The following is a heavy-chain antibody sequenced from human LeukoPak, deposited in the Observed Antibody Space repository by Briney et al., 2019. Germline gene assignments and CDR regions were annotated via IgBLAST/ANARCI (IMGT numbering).Heavy chain of an antibody. J-gene: IGHJ4*02. V-gene: IGHV3-21*01. CDR3: ARDLTVAQEYYFDY. CDR2: IFGNGDT. CDR1: GFTFSSYA. Sequence: GGSLRLSCAASGFTFSSYAMTWVRHAPGKGLEWVSSIFGNGDTYYTDSVKGRFTISRDNAKNSLYLQMNSLRDEDTAVYYCARDLTVAQEYYFDYWGQGTLVTVSS.